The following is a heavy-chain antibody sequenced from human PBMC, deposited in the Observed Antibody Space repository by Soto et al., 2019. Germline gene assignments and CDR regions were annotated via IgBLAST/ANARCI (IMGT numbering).Heavy chain of an antibody. J-gene: IGHJ4*02. D-gene: IGHD5-12*01. CDR2: IIPSFGTA. V-gene: IGHV1-69*12. CDR1: GGTFSSSA. CDR3: ASLLRGYGGTGDY. Sequence: QVQLVQSGAEVKKPGSSVKVSCKASGGTFSSSAISWVRQAPGQGLEWMGGIIPSFGTANYAQKFQGRVTITADESTSTAYMELSSLRSEDTAVYCCASLLRGYGGTGDYWGQGTLVTVSS.